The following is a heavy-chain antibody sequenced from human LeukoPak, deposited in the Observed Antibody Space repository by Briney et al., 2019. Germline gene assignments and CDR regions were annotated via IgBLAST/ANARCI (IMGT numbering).Heavy chain of an antibody. CDR1: GYTFVRYG. D-gene: IGHD5-18*01. CDR3: AKDEYSFGYYYYGMDV. Sequence: AASVKVSCKASGYTFVRYGVSWVRQAPGQGREWMGWISAYNGNTNYAQKFQGRVTMTTDTSTSTAYMDLRSLRSDDTAVYYCAKDEYSFGYYYYGMDVWGQGTTVTVSS. CDR2: ISAYNGNT. J-gene: IGHJ6*02. V-gene: IGHV1-18*01.